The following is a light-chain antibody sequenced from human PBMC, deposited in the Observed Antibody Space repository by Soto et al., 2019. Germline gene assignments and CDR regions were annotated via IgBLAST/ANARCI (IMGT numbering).Light chain of an antibody. CDR2: GAS. CDR1: QSVSSSY. V-gene: IGKV3-20*01. CDR3: QQYCSSPYFN. Sequence: EIVLTQSPRTLSLSPGERATLSCRASQSVSSSYLAWYQQKPGQAPRLLIYGASSRATGIPDRFSGSGSGTDFTLTISRLEPEDFGVYYCQQYCSSPYFNFGPGTKVDIK. J-gene: IGKJ3*01.